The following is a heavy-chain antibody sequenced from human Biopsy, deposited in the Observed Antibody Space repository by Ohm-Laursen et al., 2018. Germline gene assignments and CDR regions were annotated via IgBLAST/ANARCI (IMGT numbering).Heavy chain of an antibody. CDR2: IYSSGST. CDR1: GGSISSDY. CDR3: ARWTPEYDSSRYYLDAFDI. D-gene: IGHD3-22*01. V-gene: IGHV4-4*07. J-gene: IGHJ3*02. Sequence: GTLSLTCAVSGGSISSDYWSWIRQPAGKGLEWIGRIYSSGSTNYNPSLKSRVTLSMDTSKRQFSLKLSFVTVADTAVYYCARWTPEYDSSRYYLDAFDIWGQGTKVTVSS.